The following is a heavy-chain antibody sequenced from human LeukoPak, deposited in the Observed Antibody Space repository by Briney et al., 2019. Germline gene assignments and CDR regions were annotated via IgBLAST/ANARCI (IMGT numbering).Heavy chain of an antibody. J-gene: IGHJ4*02. D-gene: IGHD1-1*01. CDR1: GGPLSAYY. CDR2: IYDSGST. V-gene: IGHV4-59*01. CDR3: ATGETGSTLGGY. Sequence: SETLSLTCTVSGGPLSAYYWTWIRQPPGKGLEWIGYIYDSGSTNYNPSLKSRVTISVDTSKNQFSLKLTSVTAADTAVYYCATGETGSTLGGYWGQGTLVTVSS.